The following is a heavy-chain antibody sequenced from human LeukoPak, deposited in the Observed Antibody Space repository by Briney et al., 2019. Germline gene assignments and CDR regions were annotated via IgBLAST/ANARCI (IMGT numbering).Heavy chain of an antibody. CDR1: GFTFSSYA. Sequence: AGSLRLSCAASGFTFSSYARSWGRQAPGKGLEWVSAISGRGGTTYYADSVKGRFTISKDNSQNKLYLQMNSLRAEETAVYYCARTPWIELWSFFVYWGQGTLVTVSS. D-gene: IGHD5-18*01. CDR2: ISGRGGTT. J-gene: IGHJ4*02. CDR3: ARTPWIELWSFFVY. V-gene: IGHV3-23*01.